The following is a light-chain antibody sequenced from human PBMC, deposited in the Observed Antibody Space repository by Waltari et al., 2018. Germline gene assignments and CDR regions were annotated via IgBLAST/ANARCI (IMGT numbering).Light chain of an antibody. CDR2: VNSDGSH. CDR3: QTGGHGTWV. J-gene: IGLJ3*02. CDR1: RGHRSNI. Sequence: QLVLTQSPSASASLGASVKLTCTLSRGHRSNIIAWHHQQPEKGPRYLMKVNSDGSHSKGDEIPDRFSGSSSGAERYLTISSLQSEDEADYYCQTGGHGTWVFGGGTKLTVL. V-gene: IGLV4-69*01.